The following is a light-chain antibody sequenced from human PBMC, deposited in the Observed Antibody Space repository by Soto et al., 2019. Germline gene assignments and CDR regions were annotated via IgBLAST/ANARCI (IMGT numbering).Light chain of an antibody. CDR3: SFSYSGVWV. Sequence: QAVVTQEPSLTVSPGGTVTLTCGSSIGTVTSGHYPYWFQQKPGQAPRTLIYDTNNKHSWTPARFSGSLLGGKAALTLSGAQSEDEAEYYCSFSYSGVWVFGGGIKLTVL. CDR1: IGTVTSGHY. CDR2: DTN. J-gene: IGLJ3*02. V-gene: IGLV7-46*01.